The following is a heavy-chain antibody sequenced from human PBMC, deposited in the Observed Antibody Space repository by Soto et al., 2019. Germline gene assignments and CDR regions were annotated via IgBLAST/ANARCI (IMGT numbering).Heavy chain of an antibody. D-gene: IGHD3-10*01. J-gene: IGHJ4*02. Sequence: PGGSLRLSCAASGFTLSSYWMHWVRQAPGKGLVWVSRINTDGSTTNYADSVKGRFTISRDNAKNTLYLQMNSLRAEDMAVYYCVRGVGSGSYYYWGQGTLVTVSS. CDR2: INTDGSTT. CDR1: GFTLSSYW. V-gene: IGHV3-74*01. CDR3: VRGVGSGSYYY.